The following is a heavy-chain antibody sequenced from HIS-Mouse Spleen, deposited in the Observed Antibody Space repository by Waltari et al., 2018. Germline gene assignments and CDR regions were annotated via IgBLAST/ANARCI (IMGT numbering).Heavy chain of an antibody. CDR2: INPNSGGT. V-gene: IGHV1-2*02. CDR1: GYTFTGYY. J-gene: IGHJ2*01. CDR3: ARRIAAAAHWYFDL. D-gene: IGHD6-13*01. Sequence: QVQLVQSGAEVKKPGASVKVSCKASGYTFTGYYMHWGPQAPGQGLEWMGWINPNSGGTNYAQKFQGRVTMTRDTSISTAYMELSRLRSDDTAVYYCARRIAAAAHWYFDLWGRGTLVTVSS.